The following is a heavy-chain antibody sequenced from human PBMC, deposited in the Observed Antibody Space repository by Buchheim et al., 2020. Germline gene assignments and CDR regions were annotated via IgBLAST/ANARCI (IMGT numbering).Heavy chain of an antibody. D-gene: IGHD5-18*01. J-gene: IGHJ5*02. CDR2: IYYSGST. Sequence: QVQLQESGPGLVKPSQTLSLTCTVSGGSISSSSYYWGWIRQPPGKGLEWIGSIYYSGSTYYNPSLKSRVTISVDTSKNQFSLKLSSVTAADTAVYYCARHVSGYSYGLNWFDPWGQGTL. CDR1: GGSISSSSYY. V-gene: IGHV4-39*01. CDR3: ARHVSGYSYGLNWFDP.